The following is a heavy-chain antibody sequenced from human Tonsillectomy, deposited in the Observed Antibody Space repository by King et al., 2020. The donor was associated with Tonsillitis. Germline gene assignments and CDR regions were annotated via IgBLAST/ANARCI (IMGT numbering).Heavy chain of an antibody. CDR3: AKDIAHIRSGHTFDYCDY. V-gene: IGHV3-43*01. Sequence: VQLVESGGVVVQPGGSLRLSCAASGFTFDDYTMHWVRQAPGKGLEWVSLISWDGGSTYYADSVKGRFTISRDNSKNSLYLKMNSLRTEDTALYYCAKDIAHIRSGHTFDYCDYWGQGTLFTVSS. D-gene: IGHD6-19*01. CDR2: ISWDGGST. J-gene: IGHJ4*02. CDR1: GFTFDDYT.